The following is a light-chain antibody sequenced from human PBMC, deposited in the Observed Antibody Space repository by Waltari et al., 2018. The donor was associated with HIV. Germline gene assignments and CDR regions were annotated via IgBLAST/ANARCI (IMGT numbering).Light chain of an antibody. CDR3: QQYNTYPLT. J-gene: IGKJ3*01. CDR1: QSIGNW. CDR2: KAS. V-gene: IGKV1-5*03. Sequence: DIQMTQSPSTLPASAGDRVTITCRASQSIGNWLAWYQHKPGKAPKVVIYKASSLESGVPSRFRGSGSGTEFTLTINSLQPDDFATYYCQQYNTYPLTFGPGTKVDIK.